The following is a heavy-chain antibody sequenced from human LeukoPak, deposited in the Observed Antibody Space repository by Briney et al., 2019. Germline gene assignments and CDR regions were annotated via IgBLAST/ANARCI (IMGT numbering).Heavy chain of an antibody. CDR2: IYYSGST. V-gene: IGHV4-59*01. Sequence: SETLSLTCTVSGGSISSYYWSWIRQPPGKGLEWIGYIYYSGSTNYNPSFKSRVTISVDTSKNQFSLKLSSVTAADTAVYYCARERKHQLLPYYGYYMDVWGKGTTVTVSS. J-gene: IGHJ6*03. CDR1: GGSISSYY. D-gene: IGHD2-2*01. CDR3: ARERKHQLLPYYGYYMDV.